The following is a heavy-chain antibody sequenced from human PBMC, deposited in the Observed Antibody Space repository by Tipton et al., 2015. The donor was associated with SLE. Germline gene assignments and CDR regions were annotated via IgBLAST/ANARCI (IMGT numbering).Heavy chain of an antibody. D-gene: IGHD5-12*01. J-gene: IGHJ3*02. CDR3: AVGVATMGDAFDI. Sequence: TLSLTCTVSGGSISSHYWSWIRQPPGKGLEWIGYIYYSGRTNYNPSLKGRVTISVDTSKNQFSLKLGSVTAADTAVYYCAVGVATMGDAFDIWGQGTMVTVSS. CDR1: GGSISSHY. V-gene: IGHV4-59*11. CDR2: IYYSGRT.